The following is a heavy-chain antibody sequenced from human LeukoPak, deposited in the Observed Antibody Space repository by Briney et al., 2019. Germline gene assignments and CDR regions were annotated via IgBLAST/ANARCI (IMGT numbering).Heavy chain of an antibody. CDR3: ALGNWNDEIYFDY. J-gene: IGHJ4*02. V-gene: IGHV1-2*02. CDR2: INPNSGGT. Sequence: ASMKVSCKASGYTFTGYYMHWVRQAPGQGLEWMGWINPNSGGTNYAQKFQGRVTMTRDTSISTAYMELSRLRSDDTAVYYCALGNWNDEIYFDYWGQGTLVTVSS. D-gene: IGHD1-1*01. CDR1: GYTFTGYY.